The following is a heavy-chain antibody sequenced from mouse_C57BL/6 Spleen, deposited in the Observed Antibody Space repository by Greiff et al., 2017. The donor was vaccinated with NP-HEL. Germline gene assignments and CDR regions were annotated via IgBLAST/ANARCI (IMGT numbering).Heavy chain of an antibody. CDR2: IHPFDSDT. CDR3: AIGVFAY. CDR1: GYTFTSYW. V-gene: IGHV1-74*01. Sequence: QVQLQQPGAELVKPGASVKVSCKASGYTFTSYWMHWVKQRPGQGLEWIGRIHPFDSDTNYNQKFKGKATLTVDKSSSTAYMQLSRLTSEDSAVYYCAIGVFAYWGQGTLVTVSA. J-gene: IGHJ3*01.